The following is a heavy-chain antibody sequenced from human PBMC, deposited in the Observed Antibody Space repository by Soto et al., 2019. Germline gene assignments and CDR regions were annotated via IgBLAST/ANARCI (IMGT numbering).Heavy chain of an antibody. CDR3: ARDLMFGRPGDYYYYGMDV. CDR1: GFTFSSYA. CDR2: ISYDGSNK. Sequence: QVQLVESGGGVVQPGRSLRLSCAASGFTFSSYAMHWVRQAPGKELEWVAVISYDGSNKYYADSVKGRFTISRDNSKNTLYLQMNSLRAEDTAVYYCARDLMFGRPGDYYYYGMDVWGQGTTVTVSS. V-gene: IGHV3-30-3*01. J-gene: IGHJ6*02. D-gene: IGHD3-10*02.